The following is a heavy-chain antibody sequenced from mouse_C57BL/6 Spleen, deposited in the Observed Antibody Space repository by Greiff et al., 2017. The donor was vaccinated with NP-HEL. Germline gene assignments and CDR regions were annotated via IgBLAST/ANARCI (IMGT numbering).Heavy chain of an antibody. CDR1: GFSLTSYG. CDR3: ARNGDYDGYFDY. V-gene: IGHV2-2*01. J-gene: IGHJ2*01. D-gene: IGHD2-4*01. Sequence: QVQLQQSGPGLVQPSQCLSITCTVSGFSLTSYGVHWVRQSPGKGLEWLGVIWSGGSTDYNAAFISRLSISKDNSKSQVFFKMNSLQADDTTIYYCARNGDYDGYFDYWGQGTTLTVSS. CDR2: IWSGGST.